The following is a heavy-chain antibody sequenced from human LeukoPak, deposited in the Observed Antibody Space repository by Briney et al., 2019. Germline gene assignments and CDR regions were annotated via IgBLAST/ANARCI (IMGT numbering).Heavy chain of an antibody. D-gene: IGHD4-17*01. CDR2: ISNDGSNK. CDR3: ARDSYGGWRVPAKDY. V-gene: IGHV3-30-3*01. J-gene: IGHJ4*02. Sequence: GGSLRLSCAASGFTFSSYAMHWVCQAPGKGLEWVAVISNDGSNKYYADSVKGRFTISRDNAKNSLYLQMNSLRAEDTAVYYCARDSYGGWRVPAKDYWGQGTLVTVSS. CDR1: GFTFSSYA.